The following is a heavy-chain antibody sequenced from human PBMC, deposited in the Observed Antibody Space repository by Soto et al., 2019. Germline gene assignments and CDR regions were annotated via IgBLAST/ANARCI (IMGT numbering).Heavy chain of an antibody. CDR1: GGSISSYY. J-gene: IGHJ4*02. D-gene: IGHD2-2*01. Sequence: QVQLQESGPGLVKPSETLSLTCTVSGGSISSYYWSWIRQPPGKGLEWIGYIYYSGSTNYNPSLKSRVTISVDTSKNQFSLKLSSVTAAHTAVYYCARAPAATGNYFDYWGQGTLVTVSS. CDR3: ARAPAATGNYFDY. V-gene: IGHV4-59*01. CDR2: IYYSGST.